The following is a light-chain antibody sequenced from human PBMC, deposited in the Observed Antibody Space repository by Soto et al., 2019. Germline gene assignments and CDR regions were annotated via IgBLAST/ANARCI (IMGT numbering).Light chain of an antibody. CDR2: GAS. J-gene: IGKJ1*01. CDR1: QSVSSTY. V-gene: IGKV3-20*01. CDR3: QQYGNSRWT. Sequence: EIVLTQSPGTLSLSPGERATLSCRASQSVSSTYLVWYQQKPGQAPRLLIYGASNRAGGIPDRFSGSGSATDFTLTISRLEPEDLAVYYCQQYGNSRWTFGQGTKVEIK.